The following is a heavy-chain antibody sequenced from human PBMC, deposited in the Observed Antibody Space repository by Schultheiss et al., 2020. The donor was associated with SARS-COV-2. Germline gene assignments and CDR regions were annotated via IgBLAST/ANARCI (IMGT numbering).Heavy chain of an antibody. CDR1: GFTFSSYA. J-gene: IGHJ5*02. Sequence: GGSLRLSCSASGFTFSSYAMHWVRQAPGKGLEWVSSFSHSAGRTYYADSVKGRFTVSTDTSKSTLYLQMSSLSAEDTAVYYCVRDRSWWTPYNCFDLWGRGTLVTVSS. CDR3: VRDRSWWTPYNCFDL. CDR2: FSHSAGRT. D-gene: IGHD2-15*01. V-gene: IGHV3-23*01.